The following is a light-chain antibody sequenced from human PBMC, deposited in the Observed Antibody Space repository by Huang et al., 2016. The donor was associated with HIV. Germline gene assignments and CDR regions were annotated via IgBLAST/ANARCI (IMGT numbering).Light chain of an antibody. J-gene: IGKJ4*01. CDR1: QSVHNN. CDR2: AAS. Sequence: VMTQSPATLSVSPGDRATLSCRASQSVHNNVAWYQQNPGQAPRLLFYAASSMATGIPASVSGSGSGTQFTLTISSLQSEDCAVYYCQQFNDWPPAFGGGTRVEV. V-gene: IGKV3-15*01. CDR3: QQFNDWPPA.